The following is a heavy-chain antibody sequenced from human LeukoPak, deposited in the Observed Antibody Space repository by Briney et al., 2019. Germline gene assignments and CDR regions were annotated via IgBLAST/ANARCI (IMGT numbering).Heavy chain of an antibody. Sequence: GGSLRLSCAASEFTFSTYAMNWVRQAPGKGLEWVSAISGSGGSTYYADSVKGRFTISRDNSKNTLYLQMNSLRAEDTAVYYCARDSTGLDYWGQGTLVTVSS. CDR3: ARDSTGLDY. J-gene: IGHJ4*02. V-gene: IGHV3-23*01. D-gene: IGHD4-17*01. CDR2: ISGSGGST. CDR1: EFTFSTYA.